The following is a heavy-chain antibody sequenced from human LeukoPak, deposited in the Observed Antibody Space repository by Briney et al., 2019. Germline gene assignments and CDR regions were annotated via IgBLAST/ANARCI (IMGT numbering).Heavy chain of an antibody. CDR3: ATTPPVYSSSWYEGAFDI. CDR2: ISSSGSTI. D-gene: IGHD6-13*01. V-gene: IGHV3-11*01. CDR1: GFTFSDYY. Sequence: GGSLRLSCAASGFTFSDYYMSWIRQAPGEGLEWVSYISSSGSTIYYADSVKGRFTISRDNAKNSLYLQMNSLRAEDTAVYYCATTPPVYSSSWYEGAFDIWGQGTMVTVSS. J-gene: IGHJ3*02.